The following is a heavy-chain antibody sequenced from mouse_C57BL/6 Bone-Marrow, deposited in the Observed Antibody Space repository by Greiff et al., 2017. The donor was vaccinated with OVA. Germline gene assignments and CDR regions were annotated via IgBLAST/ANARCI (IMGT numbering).Heavy chain of an antibody. V-gene: IGHV1-80*01. J-gene: IGHJ3*01. Sequence: VQLQQSGAELVKPGASVKISCKASGYTFSTYWMNGVKQRPGKGLEWIGQLYPGDGDINYNGKFKGKATLTADKSSSTAYMQLSSLTSADSAVCFCARGAYWGQGTLVTVSS. CDR2: LYPGDGDI. CDR1: GYTFSTYW. CDR3: ARGAY.